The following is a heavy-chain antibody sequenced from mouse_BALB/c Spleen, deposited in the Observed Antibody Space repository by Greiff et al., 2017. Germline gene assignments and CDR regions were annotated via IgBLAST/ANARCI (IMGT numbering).Heavy chain of an antibody. V-gene: IGHV1S81*02. Sequence: QVQLKQPGAELVKPGASVKLSCKASGYTFTSYWMHWVKQRPGQGLEWIGEINPSNGRTNYNEKFKSKATLTVDKSSSTAYMQLSSLTSEDSAVYYCARGGYDYDAVAWFADWGQGTLVTVSA. J-gene: IGHJ3*01. D-gene: IGHD2-4*01. CDR1: GYTFTSYW. CDR2: INPSNGRT. CDR3: ARGGYDYDAVAWFAD.